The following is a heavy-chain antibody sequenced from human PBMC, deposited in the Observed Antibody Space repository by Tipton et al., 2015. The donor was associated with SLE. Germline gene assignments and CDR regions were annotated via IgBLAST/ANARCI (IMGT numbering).Heavy chain of an antibody. CDR2: IWNDGSHQ. Sequence: SLRLSCAASGFTFRDYGMHWVRQPPGKGLEWLALIWNDGSHQYYVDSVKGRFTISRDNSKNTLFLQMNGLRVEDTAVYYCARDSPGYWGQGTLVTVSS. CDR3: ARDSPGY. V-gene: IGHV3-33*08. CDR1: GFTFRDYG. J-gene: IGHJ4*02.